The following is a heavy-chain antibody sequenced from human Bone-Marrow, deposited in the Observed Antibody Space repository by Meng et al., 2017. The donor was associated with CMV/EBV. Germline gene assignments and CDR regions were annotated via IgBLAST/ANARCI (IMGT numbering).Heavy chain of an antibody. Sequence: GSLRLSCTVSGGSISSYYWSWIRQPPGKGLEWIGYIYYSGSTNYNPSLKSRVTISVDTSKNQFSLKLSSVTAADTAVYYCARCCSSTSCYRYYHYYGMDVWGQGTTVTVSS. CDR3: ARCCSSTSCYRYYHYYGMDV. J-gene: IGHJ6*02. D-gene: IGHD2-2*01. CDR2: IYYSGST. CDR1: GGSISSYY. V-gene: IGHV4-59*12.